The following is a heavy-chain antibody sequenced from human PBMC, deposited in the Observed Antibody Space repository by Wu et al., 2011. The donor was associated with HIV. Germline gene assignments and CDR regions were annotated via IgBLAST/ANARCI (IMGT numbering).Heavy chain of an antibody. V-gene: IGHV4-59*11. Sequence: QVQLQESGPGLVKPSETLSLTCTVSGGSISSHYWSWIRQPPGKGLEWIGYFSHSGNTNYNPSLERRATISVDTSNNQWSLKLNSVTAADTAIYYCAKSHADVGGACYGHWGQGILVTVSS. J-gene: IGHJ4*02. CDR1: GGSISSHY. CDR2: FSHSGNT. D-gene: IGHD2-21*02. CDR3: AKSHADVGGACYGH.